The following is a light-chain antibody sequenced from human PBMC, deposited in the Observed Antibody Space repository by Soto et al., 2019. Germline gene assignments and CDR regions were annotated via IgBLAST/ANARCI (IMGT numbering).Light chain of an antibody. J-gene: IGLJ2*01. Sequence: LTQPPSVSVAPGQTARITCGGDHIGGKSVHWYQQHPGKAPKLMIYKVSKRPSGVPDRFSGSKSGNTASLTVSGLQAEDEADYYCSSYAGSNNVVFGGGTKLTVL. V-gene: IGLV2-8*01. CDR2: KVS. CDR1: HIGGKS. CDR3: SSYAGSNNVV.